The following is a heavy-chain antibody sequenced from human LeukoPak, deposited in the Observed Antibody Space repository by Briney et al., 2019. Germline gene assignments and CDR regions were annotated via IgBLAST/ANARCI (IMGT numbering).Heavy chain of an antibody. D-gene: IGHD2-15*01. Sequence: GASVKVSCKASGGTFSSYAISWVRQAPGQGLEWMGRIIPILGIANYAQKFQGRVTITADKSTSTAYMELSSLRSEDTAVYYCARGDCSGGSCRNNWFDPWGQGTLVTVSS. V-gene: IGHV1-69*04. CDR3: ARGDCSGGSCRNNWFDP. CDR2: IIPILGIA. CDR1: GGTFSSYA. J-gene: IGHJ5*02.